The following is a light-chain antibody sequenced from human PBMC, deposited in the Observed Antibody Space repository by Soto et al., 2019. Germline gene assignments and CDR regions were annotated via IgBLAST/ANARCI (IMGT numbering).Light chain of an antibody. CDR3: QQYGSSPRT. CDR2: GIS. Sequence: DIVLTQSPGILSLSPGEGATLSCRARQTVDRNYFAWYHQNPGQDPRLLIYGISSRATGIPDRCRGSGPRTDFTLTISRLEPEDFGVYYCQQYGSSPRTFGQGTKVNIK. J-gene: IGKJ1*01. CDR1: QTVDRNY. V-gene: IGKV3-20*01.